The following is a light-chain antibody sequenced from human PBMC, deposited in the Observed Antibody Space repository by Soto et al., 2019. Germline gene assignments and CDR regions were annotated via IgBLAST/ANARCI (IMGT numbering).Light chain of an antibody. Sequence: QSALTQPASVSGSPGQSITISCTGTSSGVGGYNYVSWYQQHPGKAPKLMIHDVSNRPSGVSNRFSGSKSGNTASLTISGLQAEDEADYYCSSYTSSSTYVFGTGTKLTVL. CDR1: SSGVGGYNY. CDR2: DVS. CDR3: SSYTSSSTYV. J-gene: IGLJ1*01. V-gene: IGLV2-14*01.